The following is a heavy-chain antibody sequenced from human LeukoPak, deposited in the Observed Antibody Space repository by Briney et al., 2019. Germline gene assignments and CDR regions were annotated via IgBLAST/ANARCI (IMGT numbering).Heavy chain of an antibody. Sequence: GSLRLSCAASGFTFSSYAMTWVRQAPGKGLEWVSVISGSGDSTYYADSVKGRFTISRDNSKNTLYLQMNSLRAEDTAVYYCAREGVRGVNEAFDIWGQGTMVTVSS. CDR1: GFTFSSYA. CDR2: ISGSGDST. V-gene: IGHV3-23*01. J-gene: IGHJ3*02. D-gene: IGHD3-10*01. CDR3: AREGVRGVNEAFDI.